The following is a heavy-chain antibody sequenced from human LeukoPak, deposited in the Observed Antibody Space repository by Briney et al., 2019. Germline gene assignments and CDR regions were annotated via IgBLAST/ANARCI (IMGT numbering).Heavy chain of an antibody. CDR1: GFTFSNYG. V-gene: IGHV3-30*03. CDR2: VSSDGSID. J-gene: IGHJ5*02. Sequence: QTGGSLRLSCAASGFTFSNYGMHWVRQAPGKGLEWVAVVSSDGSIDYYADSVRGRFTVSRDNSKNTLYLQFNSLRPEDTAVYYCAREGMGTTFSAWFDHWGQGTLVTVSS. CDR3: AREGMGTTFSAWFDH. D-gene: IGHD1-7*01.